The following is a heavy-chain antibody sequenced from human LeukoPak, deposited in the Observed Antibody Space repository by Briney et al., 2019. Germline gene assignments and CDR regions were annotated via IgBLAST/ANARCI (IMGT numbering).Heavy chain of an antibody. D-gene: IGHD5-18*01. Sequence: ASVEVSCKASGGTFSSYAISWVRQAPGQGLEWMGGIIPIFGTANYAQKFQGRVTITADESTSTAYMELSSLRSEDTAVYYCARDRMDTAMVEGGNWFDPWGQGTLVTVSS. CDR2: IIPIFGTA. CDR3: ARDRMDTAMVEGGNWFDP. J-gene: IGHJ5*02. V-gene: IGHV1-69*01. CDR1: GGTFSSYA.